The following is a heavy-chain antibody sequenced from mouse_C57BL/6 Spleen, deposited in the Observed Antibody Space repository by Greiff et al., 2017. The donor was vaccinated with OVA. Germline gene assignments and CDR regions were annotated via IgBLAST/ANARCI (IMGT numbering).Heavy chain of an antibody. CDR2: IYPGSGST. J-gene: IGHJ4*01. V-gene: IGHV1-55*01. Sequence: QVQLQQPGAELVKPGASVKMSCKASGYTFTSYWITWVKQRPGQGLEWIGDIYPGSGSTNYNEKFKSKAPLTVDTSSSTAYMQLSSLTSEDSAVYYCARWGGSRGNYYAMDYWGQGTSVTVSS. CDR3: ARWGGSRGNYYAMDY. D-gene: IGHD1-1*01. CDR1: GYTFTSYW.